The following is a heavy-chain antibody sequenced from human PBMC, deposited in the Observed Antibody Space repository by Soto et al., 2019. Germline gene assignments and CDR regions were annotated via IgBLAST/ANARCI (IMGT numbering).Heavy chain of an antibody. D-gene: IGHD6-6*01. CDR3: ARDKPSSGRGFDY. V-gene: IGHV3-33*01. Sequence: QVQLVESGGGVVQPGRSLRLSCAASGFTFSSYGMHWVRQAPGKGLEWVAVIWYDGSNKYYADSVKGRFTISRDNSKNTLYLQRNSLRAEDTAVYYCARDKPSSGRGFDYWGQGTLVTVSS. CDR2: IWYDGSNK. CDR1: GFTFSSYG. J-gene: IGHJ4*02.